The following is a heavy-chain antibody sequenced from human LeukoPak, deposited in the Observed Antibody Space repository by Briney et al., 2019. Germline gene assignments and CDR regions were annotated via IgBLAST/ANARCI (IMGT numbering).Heavy chain of an antibody. CDR3: AGDKDIVVLPAAGGIDY. CDR2: INAGNGNT. CDR1: GYTFTSYA. D-gene: IGHD2-2*01. J-gene: IGHJ4*02. Sequence: GASVKVSCKASGYTFTSYAIHWVRQAPGQRLEWMGWINAGNGNTKYSQKFQGRVTITRDTSASTAYMELSSLRSEDTAVYYCAGDKDIVVLPAAGGIDYWGQGTLVTVSS. V-gene: IGHV1-3*01.